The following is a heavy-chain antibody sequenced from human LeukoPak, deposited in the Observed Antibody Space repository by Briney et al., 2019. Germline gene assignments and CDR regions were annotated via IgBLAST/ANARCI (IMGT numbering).Heavy chain of an antibody. CDR3: AKSVGAQPGFDF. CDR2: ISFDGSNN. J-gene: IGHJ4*02. Sequence: SGGSLRLSCTASGFTFSNYGMHSVRQAPGKGLEWVAVISFDGSNNAYLDSVKGRFTISRDNSKNTLYLHMNSLKAEDTAVYYCAKSVGAQPGFDFWGQGTLVTVSS. V-gene: IGHV3-30*18. CDR1: GFTFSNYG. D-gene: IGHD6-6*01.